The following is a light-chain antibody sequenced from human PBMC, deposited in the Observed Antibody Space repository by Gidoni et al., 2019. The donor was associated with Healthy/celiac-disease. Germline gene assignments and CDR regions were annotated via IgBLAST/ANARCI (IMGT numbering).Light chain of an antibody. CDR1: QSVSSSY. Sequence: EIVLTQSPGTLSLSPGERATLSCRASQSVSSSYLAWYQQKPGQAPMRLIYGAASRATGIPDRFSGSGSGTDFTLTISSLEPEDFAVYYCQHLDTFGQGTKLEIK. V-gene: IGKV3-20*01. CDR3: QHLDT. J-gene: IGKJ2*01. CDR2: GAA.